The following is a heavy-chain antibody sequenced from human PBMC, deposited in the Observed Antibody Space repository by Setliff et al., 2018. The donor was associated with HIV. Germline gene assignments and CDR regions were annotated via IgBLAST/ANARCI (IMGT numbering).Heavy chain of an antibody. J-gene: IGHJ6*03. CDR2: IYYSGST. CDR3: AREGYGDKRERYFYYMDV. CDR1: GGSISRGDYY. V-gene: IGHV4-31*03. Sequence: SETLSLTCTVSGGSISRGDYYWSWIRQYPGKGLEWIGYIYYSGSTFYNPSLKSRVTISVDASKKQFSLKLSSVTAADTAVYYCAREGYGDKRERYFYYMDVWGKGTTVTVSS. D-gene: IGHD4-17*01.